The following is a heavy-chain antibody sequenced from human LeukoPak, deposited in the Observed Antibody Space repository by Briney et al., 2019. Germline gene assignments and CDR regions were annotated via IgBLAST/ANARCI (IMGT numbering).Heavy chain of an antibody. Sequence: ASVKVSCKASGYTFTGYYMHWVRQAPGQGLEWMGWINPNSGGTNYAQKFQGRVTMTRDTSISTAYMELSRLRPDDTAVYYCAILDYGDYNWFDPWGQGTLVTVSS. V-gene: IGHV1-2*02. D-gene: IGHD4-17*01. CDR1: GYTFTGYY. J-gene: IGHJ5*02. CDR2: INPNSGGT. CDR3: AILDYGDYNWFDP.